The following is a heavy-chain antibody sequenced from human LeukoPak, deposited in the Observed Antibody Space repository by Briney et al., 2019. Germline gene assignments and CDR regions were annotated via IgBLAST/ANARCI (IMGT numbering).Heavy chain of an antibody. Sequence: SQTLSLTCAISGDSVSSNSAAWNWIRQSPSRGLEWLGRTYYRSKWHNDYSPSVKSRITVNSDTSKNQFSLKLSSVTAADTAVYYCARQGSYSNDYWGQGTLVTVSS. CDR1: GDSVSSNSAA. CDR3: ARQGSYSNDY. D-gene: IGHD6-13*01. CDR2: TYYRSKWHN. J-gene: IGHJ4*02. V-gene: IGHV6-1*01.